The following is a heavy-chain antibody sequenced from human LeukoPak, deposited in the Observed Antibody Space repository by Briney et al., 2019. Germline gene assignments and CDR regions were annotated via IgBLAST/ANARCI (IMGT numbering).Heavy chain of an antibody. Sequence: GGSLRLSCAASGFTFSSYSMNWVRQAPGKGLEWVSSISSSSSYIYYADSVKGRFTISRDNAKNSLYLQMNSLRAEDTAVYYCARHPTSVEWHGDYGYYFDYWGQGTLVTVSS. CDR3: ARHPTSVEWHGDYGYYFDY. CDR2: ISSSSSYI. D-gene: IGHD4-17*01. V-gene: IGHV3-21*01. J-gene: IGHJ4*02. CDR1: GFTFSSYS.